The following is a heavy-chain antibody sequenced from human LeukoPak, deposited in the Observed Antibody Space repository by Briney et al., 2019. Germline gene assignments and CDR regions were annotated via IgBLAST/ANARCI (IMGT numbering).Heavy chain of an antibody. CDR1: GFTVSTNY. CDR3: ARAGQRLPHDAFDI. J-gene: IGHJ3*02. D-gene: IGHD6-25*01. Sequence: GGPLRLSCTASGFTVSTNYMSWVRQAPGKGLEWVSIFYTSGSTYYTDSVKGRFTISRDSSKNTVYLQMDSLRAEDTAVYYCARAGQRLPHDAFDIWGQGTTVTVSS. V-gene: IGHV3-53*01. CDR2: FYTSGST.